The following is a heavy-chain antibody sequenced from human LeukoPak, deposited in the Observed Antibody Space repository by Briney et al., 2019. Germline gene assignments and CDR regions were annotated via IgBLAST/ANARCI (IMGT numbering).Heavy chain of an antibody. D-gene: IGHD5-12*01. V-gene: IGHV3-21*01. CDR1: GFTFSTYS. J-gene: IGHJ4*02. CDR3: VRGGYRGFDYEY. Sequence: GGSLRLSCAAPGFTFSTYSMNWLRLAPGKGLEWVSSISPDSNYKYYVDSVKGRFTISRDNAKSSLYLQMNSLRAEDTAVYYCVRGGYRGFDYEYWGQGTLVTVSS. CDR2: ISPDSNYK.